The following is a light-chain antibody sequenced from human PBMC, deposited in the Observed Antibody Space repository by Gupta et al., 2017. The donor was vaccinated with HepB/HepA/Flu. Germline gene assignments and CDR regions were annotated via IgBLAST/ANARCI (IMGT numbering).Light chain of an antibody. Sequence: QSALTQPAYVSGSPGQSITLACTGTSSDVGDYDYVSWYQQYPGKGPKLMIYDVNNRPSGVSNRFSGSKSGNTASLTISALQAEDEADYYCSSYTSASLVVFGGGTRLTVL. CDR1: SSDVGDYDY. CDR2: DVN. J-gene: IGLJ2*01. CDR3: SSYTSASLVV. V-gene: IGLV2-14*03.